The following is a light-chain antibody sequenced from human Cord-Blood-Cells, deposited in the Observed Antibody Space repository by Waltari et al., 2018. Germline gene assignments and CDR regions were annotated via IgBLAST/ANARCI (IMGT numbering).Light chain of an antibody. CDR2: DVS. J-gene: IGLJ2*01. CDR1: SSDGGGYNY. V-gene: IGLV2-11*01. Sequence: QSALTPPRSVSGSPGQSVTISCTGSSSDGGGYNYVSWYQQHPGTAPKLMIYDVSKRPSGVPDRFSGSKSGNTASLTISGLQAEDEADYYCCSYAGSYNVVFGGGTKLTVL. CDR3: CSYAGSYNVV.